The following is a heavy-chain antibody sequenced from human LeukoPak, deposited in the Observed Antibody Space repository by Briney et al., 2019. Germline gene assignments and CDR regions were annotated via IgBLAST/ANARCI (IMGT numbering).Heavy chain of an antibody. Sequence: EASVKVSCTASGGTFSSYAISWVRQAPGQGLEWMGGIIPIFGTANYAQKFQGRVTITADESTSTAYMELSSLRSEDTAVYYCAREMSAIFGVANYGWFDPWGQGTLVTVSS. CDR3: AREMSAIFGVANYGWFDP. J-gene: IGHJ5*02. D-gene: IGHD3-3*01. CDR1: GGTFSSYA. CDR2: IIPIFGTA. V-gene: IGHV1-69*13.